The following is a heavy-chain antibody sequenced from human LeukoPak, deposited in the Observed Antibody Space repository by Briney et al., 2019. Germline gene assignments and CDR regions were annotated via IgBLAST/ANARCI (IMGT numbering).Heavy chain of an antibody. Sequence: ASVKVSCKASGYTFTGYYMHWVRQAPGQGLEWMGWISAYNGNTNYAQKLQGRVTMTTDTSTSTAYMELRSLRSDDTAVYYCARDLDVLRYFDWSGDAFDIWGQGTMVTVSS. CDR2: ISAYNGNT. V-gene: IGHV1-18*04. J-gene: IGHJ3*02. CDR1: GYTFTGYY. CDR3: ARDLDVLRYFDWSGDAFDI. D-gene: IGHD3-9*01.